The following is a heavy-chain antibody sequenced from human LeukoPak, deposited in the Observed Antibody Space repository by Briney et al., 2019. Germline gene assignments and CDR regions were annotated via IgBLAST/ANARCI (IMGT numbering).Heavy chain of an antibody. V-gene: IGHV4-59*01. CDR1: GGSISSYY. Sequence: PSETLSLTCTVSGGSISSYYWSWIRQPPGKGLEWIGYIYYSGSTNYNPSLKSRVTISVDTSKNQFSLKLSSVTAADTAVYYCARDLADSSSSGFDYWGQGTLVTVSS. CDR3: ARDLADSSSSGFDY. CDR2: IYYSGST. J-gene: IGHJ4*02. D-gene: IGHD6-6*01.